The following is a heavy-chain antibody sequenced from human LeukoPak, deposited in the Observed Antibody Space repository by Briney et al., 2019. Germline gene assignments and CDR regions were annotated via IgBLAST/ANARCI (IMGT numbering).Heavy chain of an antibody. D-gene: IGHD5-18*01. CDR3: ARENGYSYVPDY. V-gene: IGHV3-21*01. J-gene: IGHJ4*02. CDR2: ISSSSSYI. CDR1: GFTFSSYS. Sequence: PGGSLRLSCAASGFTFSSYSMNWVRQAPGKGLEWVSSISSSSSYIYYADSVKGRFTISRDNAKNSLYLQMNSLRAEDTAVYYCARENGYSYVPDYWGQGTLVTASS.